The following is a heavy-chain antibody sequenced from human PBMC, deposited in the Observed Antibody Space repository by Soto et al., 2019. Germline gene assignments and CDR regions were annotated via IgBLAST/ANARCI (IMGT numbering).Heavy chain of an antibody. V-gene: IGHV3-21*03. J-gene: IGHJ4*02. D-gene: IGHD3-3*01. CDR2: ISSSSSDI. CDR3: ARDSTGRYYDCWGGYYGRPGFDC. Sequence: EVQLVESGGGLVKPGGSLRLSCAASGFTFSSYSMNWVRQAPGKGLEWVSSISSSSSDIYYADSVKGRFTISRDNAKKSLYRQRNILKAEDTAVYYCARDSTGRYYDCWGGYYGRPGFDCWGQGPLVTVSS. CDR1: GFTFSSYS.